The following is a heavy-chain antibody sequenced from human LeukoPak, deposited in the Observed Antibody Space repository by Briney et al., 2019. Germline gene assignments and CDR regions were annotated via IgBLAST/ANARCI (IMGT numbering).Heavy chain of an antibody. CDR3: ASGRWSDYLDY. J-gene: IGHJ4*02. V-gene: IGHV3-74*01. CDR2: FKSDGSST. Sequence: QGGSLRLSCAASGFTFSSYWMHWVRQAPGKGLVWVSRFKSDGSSTSYADSVKGRFTISRDNAKNTLYLQMNSLRAEDTAVYYCASGRWSDYLDYWGQGTLGTVSS. CDR1: GFTFSSYW. D-gene: IGHD3-3*01.